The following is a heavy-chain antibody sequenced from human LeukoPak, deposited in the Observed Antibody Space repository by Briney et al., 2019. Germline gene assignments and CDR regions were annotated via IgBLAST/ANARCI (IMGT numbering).Heavy chain of an antibody. CDR2: IYSGGST. D-gene: IGHD2-15*01. Sequence: GGSLRLSCAASGFTFSSFWMIWVRQAPGKGLEWVSVIYSGGSTYYADSVKGRFTISRDNSKNTLYLQMNSLRAEDTAVYYCARDVSISRYCSGGSCYAYWGQGTLVTVSS. J-gene: IGHJ4*02. CDR1: GFTFSSFW. CDR3: ARDVSISRYCSGGSCYAY. V-gene: IGHV3-53*01.